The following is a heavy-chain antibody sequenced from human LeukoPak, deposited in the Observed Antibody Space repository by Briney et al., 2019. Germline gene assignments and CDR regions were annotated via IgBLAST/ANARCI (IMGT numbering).Heavy chain of an antibody. D-gene: IGHD5-18*01. J-gene: IGHJ5*02. Sequence: SETLSLTCTVSGGSISSGGYYWSWIRQPPGKGLEWIGYIYYSGSTYYNPSLKSRVTISVDTSKNQFSLKLSSVTAADTAVYYCARMKTAMVTNENWFDPWGQGTLVTVSS. CDR1: GGSISSGGYY. V-gene: IGHV4-30-4*01. CDR2: IYYSGST. CDR3: ARMKTAMVTNENWFDP.